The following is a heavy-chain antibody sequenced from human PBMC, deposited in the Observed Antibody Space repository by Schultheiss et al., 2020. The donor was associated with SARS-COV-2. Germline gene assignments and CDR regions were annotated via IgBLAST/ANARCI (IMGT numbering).Heavy chain of an antibody. CDR3: ARGGNDYIWGSYRYRGYYGMDV. CDR1: GGSISSYY. V-gene: IGHV4-59*12. D-gene: IGHD3-16*02. J-gene: IGHJ6*02. Sequence: SETLSLTCTVSGGSISSYYWSWIRQHPGKGLEWIGYIYYSGSTYYNPSLKSRVTISVDTSKNQFSLKLSSVTAADTAVYYCARGGNDYIWGSYRYRGYYGMDVWGQGTTVTVSS. CDR2: IYYSGST.